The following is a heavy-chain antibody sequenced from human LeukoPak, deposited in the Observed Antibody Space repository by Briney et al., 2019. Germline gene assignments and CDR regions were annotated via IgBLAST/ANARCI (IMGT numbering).Heavy chain of an antibody. CDR3: ARLRRNSDSSGYYYYYDY. Sequence: GGSLRLSCAASGYTFRSFSINGVRQAPGKGVEWVSTISVRRNYIYYADSVRGRFSISRDDARNSLYLQMDSLRGDDTAVYYCARLRRNSDSSGYYYYYDYWGQGTLVTVSS. D-gene: IGHD3-22*01. CDR1: GYTFRSFS. V-gene: IGHV3-21*01. CDR2: ISVRRNYI. J-gene: IGHJ4*02.